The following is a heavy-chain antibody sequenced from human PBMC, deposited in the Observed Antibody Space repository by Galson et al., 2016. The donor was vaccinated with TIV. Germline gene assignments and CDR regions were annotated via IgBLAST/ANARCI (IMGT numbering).Heavy chain of an antibody. CDR1: GVIARSED. V-gene: IGHV3-53*03. J-gene: IGHJ6*02. CDR3: ARGVLSGSWDKSDWHGMDV. CDR2: RQREENT. D-gene: IGHD3-3*01. Sequence: SRRLACAASGVIARSEDSKWGNQAPGQGGEGSPSRQREENTNEVAHVKGRFIISSDKSKNTVYLQMNNLRAEDTAVYYCARGVLSGSWDKSDWHGMDVWGQGTTVTVSS.